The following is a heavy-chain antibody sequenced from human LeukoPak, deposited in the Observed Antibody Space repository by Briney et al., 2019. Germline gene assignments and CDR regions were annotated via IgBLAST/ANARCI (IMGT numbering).Heavy chain of an antibody. CDR3: ARDRGYRSFDY. D-gene: IGHD6-19*01. V-gene: IGHV3-7*01. Sequence: PGGSLRLSCAASGFTFSTSWMDWVRQAPGKGLEWVANIKPDGSVTTFVDSVKGRFTISRDNAKNSLYLQMNSLRVEDTAVYYCARDRGYRSFDYWGQGTLVTVSS. CDR1: GFTFSTSW. CDR2: IKPDGSVT. J-gene: IGHJ4*02.